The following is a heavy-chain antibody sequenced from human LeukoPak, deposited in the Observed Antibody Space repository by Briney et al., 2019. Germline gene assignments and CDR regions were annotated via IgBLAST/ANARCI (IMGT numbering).Heavy chain of an antibody. CDR2: IIPIFGTA. CDR1: GGTFSSYA. D-gene: IGHD2-2*01. V-gene: IGHV1-69*01. J-gene: IGHJ4*02. CDR3: ARDLVLSCSSTSCSVAPSAY. Sequence: SVKVSCKASGGTFSSYAISWVRQAPGQGLEWMGGIIPIFGTANYAQKFQGRVTITADESASTAYMELSSLRSEDTAVYYCARDLVLSCSSTSCSVAPSAYWGQGTLVTVSS.